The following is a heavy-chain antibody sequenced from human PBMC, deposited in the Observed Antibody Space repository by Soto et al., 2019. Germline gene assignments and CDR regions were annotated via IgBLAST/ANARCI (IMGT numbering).Heavy chain of an antibody. CDR3: ARDRAAMVGDGMDV. CDR2: IYYSGST. V-gene: IGHV4-31*03. CDR1: GGSISSGGYY. Sequence: PSETLSLTCTVSGGSISSGGYYWSWIRQHPGKGLEWIGCIYYSGSTYYNPSLKSRVTISVDTSKNQFSLKLSSVTAADTAVYYCARDRAAMVGDGMDVWGQGTTVTVSS. J-gene: IGHJ6*02. D-gene: IGHD5-18*01.